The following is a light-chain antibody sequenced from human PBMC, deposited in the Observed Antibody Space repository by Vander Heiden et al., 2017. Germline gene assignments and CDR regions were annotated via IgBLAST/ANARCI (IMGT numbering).Light chain of an antibody. CDR1: KLGDKY. Sequence: SYELTQPPSVSVSPGQTASIPCSGDKLGDKYACWYQQKPGQSPVLVIYQDSKRPSGIPERFSGSNSGNTATLTIRGTQAMDEADYYCQAWDSSTGVFGGGTKLTVL. V-gene: IGLV3-1*01. J-gene: IGLJ3*02. CDR3: QAWDSSTGV. CDR2: QDS.